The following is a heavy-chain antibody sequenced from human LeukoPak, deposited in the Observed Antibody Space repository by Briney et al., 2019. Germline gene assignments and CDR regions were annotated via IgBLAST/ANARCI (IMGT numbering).Heavy chain of an antibody. CDR3: ARSGSYDTWDAFDI. J-gene: IGHJ3*02. Sequence: GGTLRLSCAASGFTFSSYGMSWVRQAPGKGLEWVSGISNSGGSTYYADSVKGRFTISRDNSKNTLYLQMNSLRAEDTAVYYCARSGSYDTWDAFDIWGQGTMVTVSS. CDR2: ISNSGGST. D-gene: IGHD1-26*01. CDR1: GFTFSSYG. V-gene: IGHV3-23*01.